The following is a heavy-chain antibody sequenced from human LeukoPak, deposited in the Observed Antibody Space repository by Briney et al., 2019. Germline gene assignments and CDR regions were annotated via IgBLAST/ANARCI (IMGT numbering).Heavy chain of an antibody. CDR2: IYTSGST. CDR1: GGSISSYY. D-gene: IGHD6-19*01. CDR3: ARVRSGWHRGYAFDI. Sequence: SETLSLTCTVSGGSISSYYWSWIRQPAGKGLEWIGRIYTSGSTNYNPSLKSRVTMSVDTSKNQFSLKLSSVTAADTAVYYCARVRSGWHRGYAFDIWGQGTMVTDSS. J-gene: IGHJ3*02. V-gene: IGHV4-4*07.